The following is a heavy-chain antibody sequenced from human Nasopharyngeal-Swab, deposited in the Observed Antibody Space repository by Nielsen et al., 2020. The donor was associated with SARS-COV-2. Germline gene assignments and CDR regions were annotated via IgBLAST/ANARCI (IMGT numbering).Heavy chain of an antibody. V-gene: IGHV1-18*01. CDR2: ISTYDGDT. J-gene: IGHJ3*01. Sequence: ASVKVSCKASGGTFSSYAISRVRQAPGQGLEWMGWISTYDGDTNYAQKFQGRVTMTTDTSTSTAYMELRSLISDDTAVYYCARAGFGSHAFNFWGQGTMVTVSS. CDR1: GGTFSSYA. D-gene: IGHD3-10*01. CDR3: ARAGFGSHAFNF.